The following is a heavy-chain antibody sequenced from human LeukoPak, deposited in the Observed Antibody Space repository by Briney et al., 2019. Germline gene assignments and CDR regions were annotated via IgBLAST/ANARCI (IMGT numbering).Heavy chain of an antibody. J-gene: IGHJ5*02. CDR1: GFTVSSNY. Sequence: GGSLRLSCAASGFTVSSNYMSWVRQAPGKGLEWVSVIYSDGSTYYADSVKGRFTISRDNSKNTLYLQMNSVRAEDTAVYYCARNVFSSWGQGTLVTVSS. CDR3: ARNVFSS. CDR2: IYSDGST. V-gene: IGHV3-53*01.